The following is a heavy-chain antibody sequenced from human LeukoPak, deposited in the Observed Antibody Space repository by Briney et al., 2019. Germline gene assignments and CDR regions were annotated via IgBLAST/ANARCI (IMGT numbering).Heavy chain of an antibody. CDR2: IYTRGST. D-gene: IGHD3-10*01. Sequence: PSETLSLTCTVSGCSISSYYWSWIRQPAGKGLEWIGRIYTRGSTNYNPSLKSRVHMSVDTSKHQFSLKLSSVTAADTAVYYCARGSGELLLGYMDVWGKGTTVTVSS. J-gene: IGHJ6*03. CDR1: GCSISSYY. V-gene: IGHV4-4*07. CDR3: ARGSGELLLGYMDV.